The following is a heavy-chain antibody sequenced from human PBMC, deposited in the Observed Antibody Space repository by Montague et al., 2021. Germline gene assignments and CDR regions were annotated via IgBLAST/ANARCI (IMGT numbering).Heavy chain of an antibody. J-gene: IGHJ5*02. V-gene: IGHV4-59*08. D-gene: IGHD3-10*01. CDR1: SGSIFHAH. CDR3: AKQDYFVSGAFYKGLDP. Sequence: SETLSLTCTVSSGSIFHAHWSWVRQPPGTGLEWLGSMFYGGATSNNPSLKSRVTMSIDTSTNQFSLKLSFVTAADTAVYYCAKQDYFVSGAFYKGLDPWGQGILVAVSS. CDR2: MFYGGAT.